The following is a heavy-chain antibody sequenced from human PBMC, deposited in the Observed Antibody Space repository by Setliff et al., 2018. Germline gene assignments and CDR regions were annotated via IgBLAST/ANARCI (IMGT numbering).Heavy chain of an antibody. V-gene: IGHV4-39*07. Sequence: SETLSLTCTVSGGSISGRLYYWGWIRQPPGKGLEWIGTIYYSGSTYYNPSLKSRVTISVGTSKNQFSLKLSSVTAADTAVYYCARVSMLAAAGYYSYYYGMDVWGQGTTGTVSS. J-gene: IGHJ6*02. CDR1: GGSISGRLYY. CDR3: ARVSMLAAAGYYSYYYGMDV. D-gene: IGHD6-13*01. CDR2: IYYSGST.